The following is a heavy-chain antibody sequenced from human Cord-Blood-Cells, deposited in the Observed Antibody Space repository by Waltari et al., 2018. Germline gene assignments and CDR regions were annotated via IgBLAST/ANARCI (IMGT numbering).Heavy chain of an antibody. V-gene: IGHV4-39*01. J-gene: IGHJ3*02. D-gene: IGHD7-27*01. Sequence: QLQLQESGPGLVKPSETLSLTCTVSGGSISSSSYYWGWIRQPPGKGVECIGSIYYSGRTYYNPSLKSRVTISVDTSKNQFSLKLSSVTAADTAVYYCARRELGIDAFDIWGQGTMVTVSS. CDR1: GGSISSSSYY. CDR3: ARRELGIDAFDI. CDR2: IYYSGRT.